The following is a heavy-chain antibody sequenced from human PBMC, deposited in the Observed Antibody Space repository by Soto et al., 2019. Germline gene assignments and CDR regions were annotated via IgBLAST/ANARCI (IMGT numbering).Heavy chain of an antibody. CDR3: ARDRGGGSIFGGHYGMDR. J-gene: IGHJ6*02. V-gene: IGHV3-11*06. CDR2: ISSSSSST. D-gene: IGHD3-3*01. Sequence: PGGSLRLSCAASGFIFRDFYMSWIRQVPGKGLEWLSKISSSSSSTDYADSVKGRFTISRDNAKNSLYLQMSSLRAEDTAVYYCARDRGGGSIFGGHYGMDRWGPGTMVTVS. CDR1: GFIFRDFY.